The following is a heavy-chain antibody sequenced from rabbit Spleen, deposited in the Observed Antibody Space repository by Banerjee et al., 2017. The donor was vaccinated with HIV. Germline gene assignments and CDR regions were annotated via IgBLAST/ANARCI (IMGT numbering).Heavy chain of an antibody. CDR2: AYAGSSGST. D-gene: IGHD8-1*01. J-gene: IGHJ6*01. Sequence: QEQLVESGGGLVRPEGSLKLSCKASGFSFSNKAVMCWVRQAPGKGLEWVACAYAGSSGSTYSATWAKGRFTISKTSSTTVTLQMTSLTAADTATYFCARDTGSSFSSYGMDLWGQGTLVTVS. CDR1: GFSFSNKAV. CDR3: ARDTGSSFSSYGMDL. V-gene: IGHV1S45*01.